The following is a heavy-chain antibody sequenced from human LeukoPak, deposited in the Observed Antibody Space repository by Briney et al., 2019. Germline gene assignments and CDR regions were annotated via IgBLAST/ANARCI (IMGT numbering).Heavy chain of an antibody. CDR2: ISAYNGNT. CDR3: ARDRPYYYGSGSYVY. CDR1: GYTFTSYG. V-gene: IGHV1-18*01. D-gene: IGHD3-10*01. Sequence: APVKVSCKASGYTFTSYGISWVRQAPGQGLEWMGWISAYNGNTNYAQKLQGRVTMTSDTSTSTAYMELRSLRSDDTAIYYCARDRPYYYGSGSYVYWGQGTLVTVSS. J-gene: IGHJ4*02.